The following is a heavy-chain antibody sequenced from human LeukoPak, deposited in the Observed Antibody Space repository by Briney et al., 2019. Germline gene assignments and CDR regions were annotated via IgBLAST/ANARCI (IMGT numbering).Heavy chain of an antibody. V-gene: IGHV3-30*02. CDR3: ARDRGNQRGYYYYYMDV. CDR1: RFTFSSYG. D-gene: IGHD1-14*01. CDR2: VRYDGSER. Sequence: PGGSLRLSCAASRFTFSSYGMHWVRQAPGKGLEWVAFVRYDGSERYYADSVKGRFTISRDNAKNSLYLQMNSLRAEDTAVYYCARDRGNQRGYYYYYMDVWGKGTTVTVSS. J-gene: IGHJ6*03.